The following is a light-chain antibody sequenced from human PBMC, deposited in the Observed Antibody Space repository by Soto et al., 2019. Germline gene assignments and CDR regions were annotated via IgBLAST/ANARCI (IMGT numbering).Light chain of an antibody. CDR3: GSYSDTNIYV. CDR1: SSDIGGYDF. Sequence: QSVLTQPPSTSGSPGQAVTISCTGTSSDIGGYDFVSWYQVRPGEAPQLIIYNVNGRPSGVPRRFCGSRSGNTASLTVSGLQAVDEADYYGGSYSDTNIYVFGTGTKVTVL. CDR2: NVN. J-gene: IGLJ1*01. V-gene: IGLV2-8*01.